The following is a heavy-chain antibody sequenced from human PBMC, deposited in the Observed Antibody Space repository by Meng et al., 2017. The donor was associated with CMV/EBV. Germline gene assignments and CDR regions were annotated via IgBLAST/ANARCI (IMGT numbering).Heavy chain of an antibody. D-gene: IGHD3-22*01. V-gene: IGHV4-31*03. CDR3: AIFDSSGYYKDY. Sequence: SETLSLTCTVSGGSISSGGYYWSWIRQHPGKGLEWIGYIYYSGSTYYNPSLKSRVTISVDMSKNQFSLKLSSVTAADTAVYYCAIFDSSGYYKDYWGQGTLVTVSS. CDR2: IYYSGST. CDR1: GGSISSGGYY. J-gene: IGHJ4*02.